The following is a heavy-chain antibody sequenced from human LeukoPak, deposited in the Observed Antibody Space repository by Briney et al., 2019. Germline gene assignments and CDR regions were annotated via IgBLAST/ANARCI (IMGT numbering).Heavy chain of an antibody. Sequence: PGGSLRLSCAASGFTFSDYGMHWVRQAPGKGLEWVAVISHDGRTEFYADSVKGRFTISRDNSKNTLYLQMNSLRAEDTAVYYCAKTLDWSYFDYGGQGTLVTVSS. CDR2: ISHDGRTE. D-gene: IGHD3-9*01. V-gene: IGHV3-30*18. CDR1: GFTFSDYG. CDR3: AKTLDWSYFDY. J-gene: IGHJ4*02.